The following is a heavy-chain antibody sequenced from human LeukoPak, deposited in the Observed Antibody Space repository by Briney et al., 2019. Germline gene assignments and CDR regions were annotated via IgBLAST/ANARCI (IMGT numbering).Heavy chain of an antibody. CDR2: INPSGGST. V-gene: IGHV1-46*01. CDR3: AREPATYYDILTGYGHYYGMDV. J-gene: IGHJ6*02. CDR1: GYTFTSYY. D-gene: IGHD3-9*01. Sequence: ASVKVSCKASGYTFTSYYMHWVRQAPGQGLEWMGIINPSGGSTSYAQKFQGRVTMTRDTSTSTVYMELSSLRSEDTAVYYCAREPATYYDILTGYGHYYGMDVWGQGTTVTVSS.